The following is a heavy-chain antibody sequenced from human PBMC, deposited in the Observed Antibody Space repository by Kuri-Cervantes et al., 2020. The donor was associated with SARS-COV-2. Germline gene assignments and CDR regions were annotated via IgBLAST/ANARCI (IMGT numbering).Heavy chain of an antibody. D-gene: IGHD1-26*01. Sequence: GGSLRLSCAASGFTFSSYEMNRVRQTPGKGLEWVSYISSTGDTIYYADSVKGRFTISRDNAKSSLYLQMNSLRAEDTAVYYCTRWRVGAKTWGQGTLVTVSS. J-gene: IGHJ4*02. V-gene: IGHV3-48*03. CDR2: ISSTGDTI. CDR1: GFTFSSYE. CDR3: TRWRVGAKT.